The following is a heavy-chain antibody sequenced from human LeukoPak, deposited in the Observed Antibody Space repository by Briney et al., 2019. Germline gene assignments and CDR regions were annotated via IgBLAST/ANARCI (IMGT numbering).Heavy chain of an antibody. V-gene: IGHV3-21*04. J-gene: IGHJ4*02. CDR3: ARDPNPLSSGWSF. D-gene: IGHD6-19*01. CDR2: ISSSSSYI. Sequence: GGSLRLSCAASGFTFSSYSMNWVRQAPGKGLEWVSSISSSSSYIYYADSVKGRFTISRDNAKNSLYLQMNSLRAEDTAVYYCARDPNPLSSGWSFWGQGTLVTVSS. CDR1: GFTFSSYS.